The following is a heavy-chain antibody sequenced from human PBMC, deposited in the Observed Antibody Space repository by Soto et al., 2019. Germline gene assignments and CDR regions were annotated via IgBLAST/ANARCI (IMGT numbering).Heavy chain of an antibody. CDR3: AGAGSYDSSGREF. CDR2: ISANSGNT. CDR1: GFIFNNYA. Sequence: GASVKVSCKAFGFIFNNYAISWVRQAPGQGLEWMGWISANSGNTNYAQKLQGRVTMTTDTSTSTAYMELRSLRSDDTAVYYCAGAGSYDSSGREFWGQGTLVTVSS. V-gene: IGHV1-18*04. D-gene: IGHD3-22*01. J-gene: IGHJ4*02.